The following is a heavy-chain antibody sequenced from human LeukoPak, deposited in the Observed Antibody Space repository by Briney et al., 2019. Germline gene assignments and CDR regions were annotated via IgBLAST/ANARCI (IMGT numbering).Heavy chain of an antibody. CDR3: ARVEYSSSWQIVYYFDY. V-gene: IGHV3-11*04. Sequence: GGSLRLSCAASGFTFSDYFMSWIHQAPGKGLEWVSYISSSGSTVYYADSVKGRFTISRDNAKNSLYLQMNSLTAEDTAVYYCARVEYSSSWQIVYYFDYWGQGTLVTVSS. J-gene: IGHJ4*02. D-gene: IGHD6-13*01. CDR1: GFTFSDYF. CDR2: ISSSGSTV.